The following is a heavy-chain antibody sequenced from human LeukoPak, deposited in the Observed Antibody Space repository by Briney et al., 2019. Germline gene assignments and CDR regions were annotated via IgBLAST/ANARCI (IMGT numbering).Heavy chain of an antibody. CDR3: ARRGATYSGWFDY. V-gene: IGHV4-34*01. CDR2: INHSGST. D-gene: IGHD6-19*01. J-gene: IGHJ4*02. CDR1: GGSFSGYY. Sequence: SETLSLTCAVYGGSFSGYYWSWIRQPPGKGLEWIGEINHSGSTNYNPSLKSRVTISVDTSKNQFSLKLSSVTAADTAVYYCARRGATYSGWFDYWGQGTLVTVSS.